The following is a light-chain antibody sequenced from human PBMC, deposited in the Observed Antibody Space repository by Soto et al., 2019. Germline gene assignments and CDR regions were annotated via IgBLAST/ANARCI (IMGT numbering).Light chain of an antibody. CDR2: EVS. J-gene: IGLJ2*01. V-gene: IGLV2-14*01. CDR1: SSDVGGYNS. Sequence: QSALTQPASVSGSPGQSITISCTGTSSDVGGYNSVSWYQQHPGKVPKLMIYEVSNRPSGVSNRFSGSKSGDTASLTISGLQAEDEADYYCSSYRSGSTLVVFGGGTKLTVL. CDR3: SSYRSGSTLVV.